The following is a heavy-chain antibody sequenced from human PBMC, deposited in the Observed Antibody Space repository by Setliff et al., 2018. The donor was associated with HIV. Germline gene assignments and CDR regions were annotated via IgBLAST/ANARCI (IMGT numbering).Heavy chain of an antibody. V-gene: IGHV3-30*02. CDR3: TKNLYTSRWSPLDY. CDR1: GFTFRSYG. J-gene: IGHJ4*02. D-gene: IGHD2-8*01. Sequence: PGGSLRLSCAASGFTFRSYGMHWVRQAPGSGLEWVTFIASDVSKTHIADSVKGRFTISRDNSKNMLYLQMNSLSADDTAVYYCTKNLYTSRWSPLDYWGQGTLVTVSS. CDR2: IASDVSKT.